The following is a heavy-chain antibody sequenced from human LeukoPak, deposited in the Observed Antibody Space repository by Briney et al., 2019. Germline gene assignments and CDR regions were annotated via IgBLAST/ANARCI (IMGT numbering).Heavy chain of an antibody. D-gene: IGHD6-13*01. Sequence: SETLSLTCTVSGGSISSSSYYWGWIRQPPGKGLEWIGYFYYSGSTSYNPSLKSRVTISVATSKNQFSLKLSSVTAADTAVYYCAKGGIRSGAFDIWGQGTRVTVSS. J-gene: IGHJ3*02. CDR1: GGSISSSSYY. CDR2: FYYSGST. V-gene: IGHV4-61*05. CDR3: AKGGIRSGAFDI.